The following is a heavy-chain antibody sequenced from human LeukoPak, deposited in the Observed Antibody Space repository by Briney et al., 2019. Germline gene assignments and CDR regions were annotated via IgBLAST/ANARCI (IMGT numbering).Heavy chain of an antibody. D-gene: IGHD3-9*01. CDR3: AREEELRYFDWLLSPLGY. J-gene: IGHJ4*02. Sequence: ASVPVSCKASGYTFTSYAMNWLRQAPGQGLEWMGWINTNTGNPTYAQGFTGRFVFSLDTSVGTAYLQISSLKAEDTAVYYCAREEELRYFDWLLSPLGYWGQGTLVTVSS. CDR2: INTNTGNP. CDR1: GYTFTSYA. V-gene: IGHV7-4-1*02.